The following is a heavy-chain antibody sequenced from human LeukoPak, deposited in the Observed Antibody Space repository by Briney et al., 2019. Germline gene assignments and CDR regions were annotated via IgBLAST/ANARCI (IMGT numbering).Heavy chain of an antibody. Sequence: SETLSLTCAVYGGSFSGYYWSWIRQPPGKGLEWIGEINHSGSTNYNPSLKSRVTIPVDTSKNQFSLKLSSVTAADTAVYYCARVDYGDYVIDYWGQGTLVTVSS. CDR3: ARVDYGDYVIDY. D-gene: IGHD4-17*01. J-gene: IGHJ4*02. CDR2: INHSGST. V-gene: IGHV4-34*01. CDR1: GGSFSGYY.